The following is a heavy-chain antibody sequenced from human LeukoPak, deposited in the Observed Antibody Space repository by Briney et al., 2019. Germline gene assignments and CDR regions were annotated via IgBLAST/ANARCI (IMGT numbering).Heavy chain of an antibody. CDR1: GFTFSSYW. J-gene: IGHJ1*01. CDR2: IKQDGSER. D-gene: IGHD4-17*01. Sequence: PGGSLRLSCAASGFTFSSYWMSWVRQAPGKGLEWVANIKQDGSERYYVDSVKGRFTISRDNSKNTLFLQMESLRRDDSAVYFCARAYGDNGGYFQQWGQGTLVTVSS. CDR3: ARAYGDNGGYFQQ. V-gene: IGHV3-7*01.